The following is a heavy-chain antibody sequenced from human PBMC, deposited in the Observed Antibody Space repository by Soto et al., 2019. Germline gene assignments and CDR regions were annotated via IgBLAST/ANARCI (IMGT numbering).Heavy chain of an antibody. V-gene: IGHV4-4*01. D-gene: IGHD3-16*01. Sequence: QVQLQESGPGLVEASWTLSLTCAVSGGSVTSYNWWNWVRQAPGKGLEWIGEIFHSGSTNYEPSLMSRVSIAMAKSKNQVSLLMTSVTAADTALYCCARGGGYYFDYWGQGVLVTVSS. J-gene: IGHJ4*02. CDR1: GGSVTSYNW. CDR2: IFHSGST. CDR3: ARGGGYYFDY.